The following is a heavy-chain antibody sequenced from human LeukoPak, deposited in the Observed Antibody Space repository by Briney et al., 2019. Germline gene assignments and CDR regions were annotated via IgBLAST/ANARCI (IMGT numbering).Heavy chain of an antibody. CDR2: IYTSGST. V-gene: IGHV4-61*02. J-gene: IGHJ4*02. Sequence: SETLSLTCTVSGGSISSGSYYWSWIRQPAGKGLEWIGRIYTSGSTNYNPSLKTRVTISVDTSKNHFSLKLSSVTAADSAVYYCPRDTDYLDSCGQGNLVTVSS. CDR1: GGSISSGSYY. CDR3: PRDTDYLDS.